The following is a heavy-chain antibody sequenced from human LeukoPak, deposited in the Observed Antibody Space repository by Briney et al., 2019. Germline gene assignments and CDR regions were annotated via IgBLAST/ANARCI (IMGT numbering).Heavy chain of an antibody. D-gene: IGHD4-23*01. CDR1: GYSISSGYY. V-gene: IGHV4-38-2*02. Sequence: SETLSLTCTVSGYSISSGYYWGWIRQPPGKGLEWIGSIYHSGSTYYNPSLKSRVTISVDTSKNQFSLKLSSVTAADTAVYYCARGRLRWAQYWGQGTLVTASS. J-gene: IGHJ4*02. CDR2: IYHSGST. CDR3: ARGRLRWAQY.